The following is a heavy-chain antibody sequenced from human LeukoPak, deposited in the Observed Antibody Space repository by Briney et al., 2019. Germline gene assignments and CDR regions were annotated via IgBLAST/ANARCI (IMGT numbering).Heavy chain of an antibody. Sequence: GGTLRLSCAASGFTFSSYGMSWVRQAPGKGLEWVSAISGSGGSTYYADSVKGRFTISRDNSKNSLYLQMNSLRAEDTAVYYCAKCILTGYYKGYMDVWGKGTTVTISS. CDR2: ISGSGGST. CDR1: GFTFSSYG. J-gene: IGHJ6*03. D-gene: IGHD3-9*01. V-gene: IGHV3-23*01. CDR3: AKCILTGYYKGYMDV.